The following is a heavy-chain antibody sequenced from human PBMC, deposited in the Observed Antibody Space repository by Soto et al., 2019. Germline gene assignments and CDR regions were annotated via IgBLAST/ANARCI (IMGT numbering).Heavy chain of an antibody. V-gene: IGHV1-8*01. CDR3: AREGRHYDFWSGYYDDY. Sequence: ASVKVSCKASGYTFTSYDINWVRQATGQGLEWMGWMNPNSGNTGYAQKFQGRVTITRDTSASTAYMELSSLRSEDTAVYYCAREGRHYDFWSGYYDDYWGQGTLVTVSS. CDR2: MNPNSGNT. D-gene: IGHD3-3*01. J-gene: IGHJ4*02. CDR1: GYTFTSYD.